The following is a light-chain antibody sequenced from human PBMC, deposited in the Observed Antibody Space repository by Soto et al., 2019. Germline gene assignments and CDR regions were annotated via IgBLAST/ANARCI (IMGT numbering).Light chain of an antibody. CDR2: EDN. CDR1: SGSIASNY. J-gene: IGLJ3*02. CDR3: QSHDTTNVV. Sequence: NFMLTQPHSVSESPGKTVTISCTGSSGSIASNYVQWYQQRPGSAPTTVIYEDNKRPSGVPDRFSGSVDTSSNSASRIISGLKTEDEADYYCQSHDTTNVVFGRGTKLTVL. V-gene: IGLV6-57*02.